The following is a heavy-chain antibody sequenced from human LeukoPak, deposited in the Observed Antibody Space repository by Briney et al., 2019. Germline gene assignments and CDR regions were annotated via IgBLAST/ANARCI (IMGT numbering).Heavy chain of an antibody. CDR1: GYSFTSYW. V-gene: IGHV5-51*01. CDR2: IYPGDSDT. CDR3: ARGVPRVGYNDYNWFDP. J-gene: IGHJ5*02. D-gene: IGHD5-24*01. Sequence: GESLKISCKGSGYSFTSYWIGWVRQMPGKGLEWMGIIYPGDSDTRYSPSFQGQVTISADKSISTAYLQWSSLKASDTAMYYCARGVPRVGYNDYNWFDPWGQGTLVTVSS.